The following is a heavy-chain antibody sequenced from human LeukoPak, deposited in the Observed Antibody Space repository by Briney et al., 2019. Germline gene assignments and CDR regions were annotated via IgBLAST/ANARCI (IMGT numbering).Heavy chain of an antibody. V-gene: IGHV4-59*08. J-gene: IGHJ6*02. Sequence: SETLSLTCAVYGGSFSDYYWSWIRHPPGKGLEWIGYIYYSGSTNYNPSLKSRVTISVDTSKNQFSLKLSSVTAADTAVYYCARPRFTDYYYYGMDVWGQGTTVTVSS. CDR2: IYYSGST. CDR1: GGSFSDYY. CDR3: ARPRFTDYYYYGMDV. D-gene: IGHD3-10*01.